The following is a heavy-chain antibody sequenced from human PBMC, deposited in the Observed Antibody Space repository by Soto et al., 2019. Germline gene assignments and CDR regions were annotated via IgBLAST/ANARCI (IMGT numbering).Heavy chain of an antibody. J-gene: IGHJ5*02. Sequence: PSETLSLTCAVYGGPSSGYYWSWIRQLPGKGLEWIGETNHRGSTNYNPSLKSRVTISVDTAKNQFSLKLSSVTAADTAVYYCAREIVVVPAAMASSSPGKYNWFDPWGQGTLVTVSS. V-gene: IGHV4-34*01. D-gene: IGHD2-2*01. CDR1: GGPSSGYY. CDR3: AREIVVVPAAMASSSPGKYNWFDP. CDR2: TNHRGST.